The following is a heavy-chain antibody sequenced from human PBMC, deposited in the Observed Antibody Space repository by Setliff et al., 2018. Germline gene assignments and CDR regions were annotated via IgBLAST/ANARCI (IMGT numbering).Heavy chain of an antibody. V-gene: IGHV4-4*07. D-gene: IGHD6-19*01. J-gene: IGHJ6*03. CDR3: AREQWLDPPGYYYMDI. CDR1: GGSISSYY. Sequence: MPSETLSLTCTVSGGSISSYYWSWIRQPAGKGLEWIGHIYIGGSANYNPSLKSRVTMSIDTSKNQFSLKLNSVTAADMAVYYCAREQWLDPPGYYYMDIWAKGTTVTVSS. CDR2: IYIGGSA.